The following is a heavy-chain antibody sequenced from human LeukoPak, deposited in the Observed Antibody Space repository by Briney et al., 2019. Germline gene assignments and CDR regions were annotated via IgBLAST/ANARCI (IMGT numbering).Heavy chain of an antibody. D-gene: IGHD2-2*01. Sequence: GASVKVSCKASGGTFSSYAISWVRQAPGQGLEWMGGIIPIFGTANYAQKFQGRVTITADESTSTAYMELSSLRSDDTAVYYCARDPQNKYCSSTSCYSGPPYNWFDPWGQGTLVTVSS. CDR3: ARDPQNKYCSSTSCYSGPPYNWFDP. CDR1: GGTFSSYA. V-gene: IGHV1-69*13. J-gene: IGHJ5*02. CDR2: IIPIFGTA.